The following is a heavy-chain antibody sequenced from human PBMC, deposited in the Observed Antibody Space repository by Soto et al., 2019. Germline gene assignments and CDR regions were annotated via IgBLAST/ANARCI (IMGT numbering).Heavy chain of an antibody. Sequence: EVPLVESGGGLVQPGGSLRLSCAASGFTFSTYWMHWVRQTPGKGLVWVSRINTDGTSTNYADSVQGRFTISRDNAKNTLYLQMNSLRVDDTAVYYCARDRYRFDPWGQGTLVTVSS. D-gene: IGHD3-16*02. CDR1: GFTFSTYW. J-gene: IGHJ5*02. CDR2: INTDGTST. V-gene: IGHV3-74*01. CDR3: ARDRYRFDP.